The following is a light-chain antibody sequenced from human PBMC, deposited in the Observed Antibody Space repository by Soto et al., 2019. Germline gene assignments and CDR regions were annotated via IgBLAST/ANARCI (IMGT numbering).Light chain of an antibody. V-gene: IGKV1-9*01. Sequence: IQLTQSPSALSAAVGDRVTITCRASQDITNYLGWYQQKPGQAPKLLIYATSTLQSGVPSRFSGSGSGTDFILTISSLQPEDFATYYCQQLDNYFTCGPGTKVDI. CDR2: ATS. CDR1: QDITNY. J-gene: IGKJ3*01. CDR3: QQLDNYFT.